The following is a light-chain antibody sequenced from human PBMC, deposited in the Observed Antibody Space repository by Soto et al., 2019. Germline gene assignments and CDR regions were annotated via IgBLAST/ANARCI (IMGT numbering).Light chain of an antibody. CDR2: RNN. J-gene: IGLJ2*01. V-gene: IGLV1-47*01. Sequence: QSVLTQPPSASGTPGQRVTISCSGSSSNIGSNYVYWYQQLPGTAPKLLIYRNNQRPSGVPDRFSGSKSGTSXSLAISGLRSEDEADYYCAAWDDSLSGMVFGGGTKLTVL. CDR3: AAWDDSLSGMV. CDR1: SSNIGSNY.